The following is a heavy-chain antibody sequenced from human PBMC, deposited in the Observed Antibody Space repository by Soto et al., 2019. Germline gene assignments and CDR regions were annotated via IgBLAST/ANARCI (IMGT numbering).Heavy chain of an antibody. Sequence: QVHLVQSGAEVKTPGSSVKVSCKVSGGTFNTYAISWVRQAPGQVLEWMGGIIPVLRAPDYAQKFLGRVTLTPDESARTAYMERNGLRSEDTAVYYCARDKGRPQLCGNYYYIKDGWGQGNGVTVSS. D-gene: IGHD3-16*01. J-gene: IGHJ6*02. CDR1: GGTFNTYA. CDR2: IIPVLRAP. CDR3: ARDKGRPQLCGNYYYIKDG. V-gene: IGHV1-69*05.